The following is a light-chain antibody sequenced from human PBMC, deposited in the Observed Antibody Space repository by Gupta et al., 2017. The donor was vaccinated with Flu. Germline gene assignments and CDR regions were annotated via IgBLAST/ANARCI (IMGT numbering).Light chain of an antibody. J-gene: IGKJ1*01. Sequence: ISVRSSQGSVYSDRNTLCHWYQQRPVQSPRRLIYQVSYRESGVPDRISARGSGTIIPLNISMLDAEVVVIYCCMQGAHCPWAFGQGTTVEIK. CDR1: QGSVYSDRNTL. CDR3: MQGAHCPWA. V-gene: IGKV2-30*01. CDR2: QVS.